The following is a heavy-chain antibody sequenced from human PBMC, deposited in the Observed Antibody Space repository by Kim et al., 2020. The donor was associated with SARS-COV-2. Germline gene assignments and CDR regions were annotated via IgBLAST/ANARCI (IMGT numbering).Heavy chain of an antibody. CDR1: GGSISSSSYY. Sequence: SETLSLTCTVSGGSISSSSYYWGWIRQPPGKGLEWIGSIYYSGSTYYNPSLKSRVTISVDTSKNQFSLKLSSVTAADTAVYYCARGRTCFDYWGQGTLVTVSS. CDR2: IYYSGST. J-gene: IGHJ4*02. CDR3: ARGRTCFDY. V-gene: IGHV4-39*01.